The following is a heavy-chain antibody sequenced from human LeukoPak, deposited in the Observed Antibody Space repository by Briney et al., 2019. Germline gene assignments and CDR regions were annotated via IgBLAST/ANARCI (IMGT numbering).Heavy chain of an antibody. CDR1: GFTFSSYG. Sequence: PGGSLRLSCAASGFTFSSYGMHWVRQAPGKGLEWVAVISYDGSNKYYADSVKGRFTISRDNSKNTLYLQMNSLTAECTAVYYCAKVGRYYGSGSYSAFDIWGQGTMVTVSS. CDR3: AKVGRYYGSGSYSAFDI. J-gene: IGHJ3*02. CDR2: ISYDGSNK. D-gene: IGHD3-10*01. V-gene: IGHV3-30*18.